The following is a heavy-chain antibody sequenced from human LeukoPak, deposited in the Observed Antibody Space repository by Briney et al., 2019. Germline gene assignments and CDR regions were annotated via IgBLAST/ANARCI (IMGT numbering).Heavy chain of an antibody. CDR3: ARATDDIVVAGEGGIDY. Sequence: PGGSLRLSCAASGFTFSSYAMHWVRQAPGKGLEWVAVISYDGSNKYYADSVKGRFTISRDNSKNTLYLQMNSLRAEDTAVYYCARATDDIVVAGEGGIDYWGQGTLVTVSS. D-gene: IGHD2-15*01. CDR2: ISYDGSNK. V-gene: IGHV3-30*04. J-gene: IGHJ4*02. CDR1: GFTFSSYA.